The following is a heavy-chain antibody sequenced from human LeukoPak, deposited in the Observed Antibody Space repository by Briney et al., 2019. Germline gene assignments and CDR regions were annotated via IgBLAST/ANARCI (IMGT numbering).Heavy chain of an antibody. J-gene: IGHJ4*02. CDR3: ARDHDSSSCPYFDY. Sequence: GGSLRLSCAASGFTFSSYSMNWVRQAPGKGLEWVSYISNSSSTIYYADSVKGRFTISRDNAKNSLYLQMNSLRAEDTAVYYCARDHDSSSCPYFDYWGQGTLVTVSS. V-gene: IGHV3-48*01. CDR1: GFTFSSYS. D-gene: IGHD6-13*01. CDR2: ISNSSSTI.